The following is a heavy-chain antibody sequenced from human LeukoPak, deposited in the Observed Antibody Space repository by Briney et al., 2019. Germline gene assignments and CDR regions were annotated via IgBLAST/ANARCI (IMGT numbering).Heavy chain of an antibody. CDR2: IYYSGST. CDR3: AREGIAYAFDI. Sequence: PSETLSLTCTVSGGSISSYYWSWIRQPPGKGLEWIGYIYYSGSTNYNPSLKRRVTISVDTSKNQFSLKPSSVTAEDTAVYYCAREGIAYAFDIWGQGTMVTVSS. CDR1: GGSISSYY. V-gene: IGHV4-59*01. J-gene: IGHJ3*02.